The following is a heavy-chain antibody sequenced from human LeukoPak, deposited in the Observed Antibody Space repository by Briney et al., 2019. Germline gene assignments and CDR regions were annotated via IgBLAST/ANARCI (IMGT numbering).Heavy chain of an antibody. CDR3: AKHDVYSYGYHYFDY. CDR1: GFAFSSYA. CDR2: ISGSGGST. Sequence: GGSLRLSCAASGFAFSSYAMSWVPQAPGKGLEWVSAISGSGGSTYYADSVKGRFTISRDNSKNTLYLQMNSLRAEDTAGYYCAKHDVYSYGYHYFDYWGQGTLVTVSS. J-gene: IGHJ4*02. V-gene: IGHV3-23*01. D-gene: IGHD5-18*01.